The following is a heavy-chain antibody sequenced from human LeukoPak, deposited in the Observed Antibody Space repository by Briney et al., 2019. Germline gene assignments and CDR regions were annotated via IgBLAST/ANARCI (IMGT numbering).Heavy chain of an antibody. CDR3: ARDMEFWSGSDY. Sequence: GGSLRLSRAASGFTFSDYWISWIRQAPGKGLEWVANIKGDGSDKYYVDSVKGRFTISRDNAKNSLYLQMNSLRAEDTAVYYCARDMEFWSGSDYWGQGTLVTVSS. J-gene: IGHJ4*02. V-gene: IGHV3-7*01. CDR2: IKGDGSDK. CDR1: GFTFSDYW. D-gene: IGHD3-3*01.